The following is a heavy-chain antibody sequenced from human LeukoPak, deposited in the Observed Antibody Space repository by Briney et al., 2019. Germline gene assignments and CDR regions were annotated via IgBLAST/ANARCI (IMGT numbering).Heavy chain of an antibody. CDR3: ARARPHYYGSGSYGGAFDY. J-gene: IGHJ4*02. Sequence: EGSLRLSCAASGFTFSSYDMHWVRHATGKGLEGVSAIGTAGDTYYPGSVKGRFTISRENAKNSLYLQMNSLRAGDTAVYYCARARPHYYGSGSYGGAFDYWGQGTLVTVSS. CDR2: IGTAGDT. D-gene: IGHD3-10*01. V-gene: IGHV3-13*04. CDR1: GFTFSSYD.